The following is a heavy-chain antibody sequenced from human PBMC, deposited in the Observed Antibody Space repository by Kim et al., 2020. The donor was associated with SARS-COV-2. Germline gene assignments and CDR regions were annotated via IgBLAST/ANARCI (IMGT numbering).Heavy chain of an antibody. D-gene: IGHD2-21*02. CDR3: ARALECGGDCYSTKYYFDY. J-gene: IGHJ4*02. V-gene: IGHV4-34*01. Sequence: SETLSLTCAVYGGSFSGYYWSWIRQPPGKGLEWIGEINHSGSTNYNPSLKSRVTISVDTSKNQFSLKLSSVTAADTAVYYCARALECGGDCYSTKYYFDYWGQGTLVTVSS. CDR1: GGSFSGYY. CDR2: INHSGST.